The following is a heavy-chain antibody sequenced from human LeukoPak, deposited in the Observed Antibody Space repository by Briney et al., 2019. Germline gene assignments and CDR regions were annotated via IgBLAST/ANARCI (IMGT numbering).Heavy chain of an antibody. CDR3: TKSRYYDYVWGGY. D-gene: IGHD3-16*01. J-gene: IGHJ4*02. CDR1: GFTFGDYA. V-gene: IGHV3-49*03. CDR2: IRSKGYGGTT. Sequence: GGSLILSCTGSGFTFGDYAVTWFRQAPGKGLEWVGFIRSKGYGGTTEYAASVKGRFTISRDDSKSIAYLQMNSLKTEDTAVYYCTKSRYYDYVWGGYWGQGTLVTASS.